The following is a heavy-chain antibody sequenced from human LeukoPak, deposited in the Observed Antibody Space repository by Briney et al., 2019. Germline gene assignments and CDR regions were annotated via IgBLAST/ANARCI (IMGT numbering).Heavy chain of an antibody. J-gene: IGHJ6*02. CDR1: GGTFSSYA. D-gene: IGHD3-10*01. CDR3: ARDLTSYYGPTYYYYGMDV. V-gene: IGHV1-69*04. CDR2: IIPILGIA. Sequence: GASVKVSCKASGGTFSSYAISRVRQAPGQGLEWMGRIIPILGIANYAQKFQGRVTITADKSTSTAYMELSSLRSEDTAVYYCARDLTSYYGPTYYYYGMDVWGQGTTVTVSS.